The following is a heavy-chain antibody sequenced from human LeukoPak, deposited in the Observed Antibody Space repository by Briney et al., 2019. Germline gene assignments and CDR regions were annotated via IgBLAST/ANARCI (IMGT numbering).Heavy chain of an antibody. CDR3: ARESVGATTFDY. Sequence: SETLSLTCTVSGDSVNSTGYYWGWIRQPPGKGLEWLANIFYTGITYYNPSLKSRVTISVDTSKNQFSLRLSSVTAADTAVYYCARESVGATTFDYWGQGTLVTVSS. D-gene: IGHD1-26*01. CDR2: IFYTGIT. CDR1: GDSVNSTGYY. V-gene: IGHV4-39*07. J-gene: IGHJ4*02.